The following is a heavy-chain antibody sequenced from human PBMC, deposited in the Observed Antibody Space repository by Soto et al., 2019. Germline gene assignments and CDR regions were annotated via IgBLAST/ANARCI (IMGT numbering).Heavy chain of an antibody. CDR1: GYTFTKND. J-gene: IGHJ5*02. CDR2: MNPGSGDT. CDR3: ARMESFGSLNWFDP. D-gene: IGHD5-18*01. Sequence: GGSVKVSCKASGYTFTKNDVSGVRQSSGQGLEWMGWMNPGSGDTGYAQKFQGRVTMTRDISIATAYMELNSLTSEDTAIYYCARMESFGSLNWFDPWGQGTLVTVSS. V-gene: IGHV1-8*01.